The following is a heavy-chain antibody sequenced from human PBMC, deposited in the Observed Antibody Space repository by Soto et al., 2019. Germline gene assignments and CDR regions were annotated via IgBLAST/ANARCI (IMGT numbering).Heavy chain of an antibody. CDR3: AXDLYGSGSYYNDYGMDV. CDR2: IYSGGST. V-gene: IGHV3-53*01. CDR1: GFTVSSNY. Sequence: PGGSLRLSCAASGFTVSSNYMSWVRQAPGKGLEWVSVIYSGGSTYYADSVKGRFTISRDNSKNTLYLQMNSLRAEDTAVYYCAXDLYGSGSYYNDYGMDVWGQGTTVTVSS. J-gene: IGHJ6*02. D-gene: IGHD3-10*01.